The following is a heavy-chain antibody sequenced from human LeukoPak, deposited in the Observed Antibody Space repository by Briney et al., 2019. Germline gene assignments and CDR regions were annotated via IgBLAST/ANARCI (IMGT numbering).Heavy chain of an antibody. CDR2: INGYGSST. CDR3: ARGGITMVRGVLRVERFDY. D-gene: IGHD3-10*01. CDR1: GFTFISYW. V-gene: IGHV3-74*01. Sequence: PGGSLRLSCAASGFTFISYWMHWVRQAPGKGLVWVSRINGYGSSTDFADSVKGRFTISRDNAKNTLYLQMNSLRAADTAVYYCARGGITMVRGVLRVERFDYWGQGTLVTVSS. J-gene: IGHJ4*02.